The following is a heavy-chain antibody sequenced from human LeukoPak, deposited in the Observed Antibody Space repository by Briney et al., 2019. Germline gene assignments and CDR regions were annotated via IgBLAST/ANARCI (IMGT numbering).Heavy chain of an antibody. CDR2: ISSSSSTI. V-gene: IGHV3-48*02. CDR3: KWELQAAFDI. J-gene: IGHJ3*02. D-gene: IGHD1-26*01. CDR1: GFTLSSYS. Sequence: GGSLRLSCAASGFTLSSYSMNWVRQAPGKGLEWVSYISSSSSTIYYADSVKGRFTISRDNAKNSPYLQMNSLRDEDTAVYYCKWELQAAFDIWGQGTMVTVSS.